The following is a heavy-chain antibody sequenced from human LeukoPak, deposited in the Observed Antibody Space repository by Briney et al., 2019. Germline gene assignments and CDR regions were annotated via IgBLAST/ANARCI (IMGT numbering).Heavy chain of an antibody. D-gene: IGHD3-9*01. CDR3: GRDDWGPADY. V-gene: IGHV3-7*01. CDR1: GFTFDNYW. Sequence: GGSLRLSCAASGFTFDNYWMNWVRQAPGKGLEWVANINTDGSEIYYVDSVKGRFSISRDNFKNSLYLQMNSLRVEDTAVYYCGRDDWGPADYWGQGTLVTVSS. CDR2: INTDGSEI. J-gene: IGHJ4*02.